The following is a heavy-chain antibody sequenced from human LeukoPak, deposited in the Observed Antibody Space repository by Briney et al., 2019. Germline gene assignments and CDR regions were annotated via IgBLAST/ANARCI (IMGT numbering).Heavy chain of an antibody. V-gene: IGHV1-46*01. CDR1: GYTITNNY. Sequence: ASVKVSCKASGYTITNNYMHWVRQAPGQGLEWMGVINPSGTGTSYAQKFQGRITMSRDTSTSAVYMELSSLRSEDTAFYYCATDHSMANTAWWFDPWGQGTLVTVSS. D-gene: IGHD5-24*01. CDR3: ATDHSMANTAWWFDP. CDR2: INPSGTGT. J-gene: IGHJ5*02.